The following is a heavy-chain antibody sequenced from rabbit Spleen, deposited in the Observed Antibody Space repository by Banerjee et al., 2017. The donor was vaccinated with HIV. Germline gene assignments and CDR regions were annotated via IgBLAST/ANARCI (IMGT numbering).Heavy chain of an antibody. J-gene: IGHJ6*01. CDR1: GFSFNNNDY. Sequence: QSLEESGGHLVKPGASLTLTCTASGFSFNNNDYMCWVRQAPGKGLEWIACINAITGKALYASWAKGRYTFSKTSSTTVTLQVTSLTAADTATYFCARDTSSSFSSYGMDLWGPGTLVTVS. CDR3: ARDTSSSFSSYGMDL. CDR2: INAITGKA. D-gene: IGHD1-1*01. V-gene: IGHV1S40*01.